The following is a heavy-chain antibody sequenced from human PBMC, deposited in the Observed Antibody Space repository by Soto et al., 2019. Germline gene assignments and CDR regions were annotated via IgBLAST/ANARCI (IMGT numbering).Heavy chain of an antibody. CDR1: GGSISSGGYS. Sequence: PSETLSLTCAVSGGSISSGGYSWSWIRQPPGKGLEWIGYIYHSGSTYYNPSLKSRVTISVDTSKNQFSLKLSSVTAADTAVYYCARHSTGYYYSWFDPWGQGTLVTVSS. V-gene: IGHV4-30-2*03. D-gene: IGHD3-22*01. CDR3: ARHSTGYYYSWFDP. J-gene: IGHJ5*02. CDR2: IYHSGST.